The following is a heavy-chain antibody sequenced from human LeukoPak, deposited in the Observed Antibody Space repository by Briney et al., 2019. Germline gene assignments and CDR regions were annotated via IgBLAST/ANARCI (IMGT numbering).Heavy chain of an antibody. V-gene: IGHV4-61*02. CDR1: GGSISSGSYY. D-gene: IGHD2-2*01. J-gene: IGHJ4*02. Sequence: SETLPLTCTVCGGSISSGSYYWSWIRQPAGKGLEWIGRIYASGSTNYNPSLKSRVTISVDTSKNHFSLKRSSFTVADTAVSFCARATIRCCSSTSCYEDYRGQGTLVTVSS. CDR2: IYASGST. CDR3: ARATIRCCSSTSCYEDY.